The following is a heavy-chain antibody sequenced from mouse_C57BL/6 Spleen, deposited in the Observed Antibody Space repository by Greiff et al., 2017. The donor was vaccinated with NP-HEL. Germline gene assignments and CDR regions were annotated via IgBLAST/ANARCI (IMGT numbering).Heavy chain of an antibody. CDR1: GFTFSDYG. CDR3: ARMGLRPGYYAMDY. CDR2: ISSGSSTI. D-gene: IGHD2-4*01. V-gene: IGHV5-17*01. Sequence: DVKLQESGGGLVKPGGSLKLSCAASGFTFSDYGMHWVRQAPEKGLEWVAYISSGSSTIYYADTVKGRFTISRDNAKNTLFLQMTSLRSEDTAMYYCARMGLRPGYYAMDYWGQGTSVTVSS. J-gene: IGHJ4*01.